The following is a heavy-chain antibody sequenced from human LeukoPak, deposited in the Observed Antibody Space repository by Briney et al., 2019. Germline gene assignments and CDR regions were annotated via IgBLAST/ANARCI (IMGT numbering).Heavy chain of an antibody. V-gene: IGHV3-30-3*01. J-gene: IGHJ4*02. CDR2: ISYDGSNK. Sequence: PGGSLRLSCAASGFTFSSYAIHWVRQAPGKGLEWVAVISYDGSNKYYADSVKGRFTISRDDSKNTLYLQMNSLRTEDTAVYYCARDRHYATSYYFDQWGQGTLVTVSS. CDR3: ARDRHYATSYYFDQ. D-gene: IGHD3-16*01. CDR1: GFTFSSYA.